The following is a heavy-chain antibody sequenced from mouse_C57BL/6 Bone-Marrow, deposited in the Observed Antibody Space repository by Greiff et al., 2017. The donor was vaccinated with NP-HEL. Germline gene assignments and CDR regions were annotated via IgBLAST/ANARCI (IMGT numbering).Heavy chain of an antibody. CDR1: GFTFSDYG. Sequence: EVQLMESGGGLVKPGGSLKLSCAASGFTFSDYGMHWVRQAPEKGLEWVAYISSGSSTIYYADTVKGRFTISRDNAKNTLFLQMTSLRSEDTAMYYCARGYSNPFAYWGQGTLVTVSA. D-gene: IGHD2-5*01. V-gene: IGHV5-17*01. CDR3: ARGYSNPFAY. J-gene: IGHJ3*01. CDR2: ISSGSSTI.